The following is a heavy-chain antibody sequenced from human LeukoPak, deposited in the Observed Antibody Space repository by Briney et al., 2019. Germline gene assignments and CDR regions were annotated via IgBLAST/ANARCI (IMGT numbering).Heavy chain of an antibody. Sequence: GGSLRLSCAASGFTFSSFARHWVRQAPGKGREWAALISNDDGAKHYENSVKGRFPLASDNSKSQLCLEMNSLRAEDTAVYFCARGNGPGSFLIDYLGQGALVTVSS. D-gene: IGHD3-10*01. J-gene: IGHJ4*02. V-gene: IGHV3-30-3*01. CDR3: ARGNGPGSFLIDY. CDR2: ISNDDGAK. CDR1: GFTFSSFA.